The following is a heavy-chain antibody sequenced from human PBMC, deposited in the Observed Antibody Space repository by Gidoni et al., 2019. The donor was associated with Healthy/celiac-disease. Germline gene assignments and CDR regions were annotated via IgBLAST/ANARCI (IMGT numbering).Heavy chain of an antibody. CDR2: ISYDGSNK. J-gene: IGHJ4*02. V-gene: IGHV3-30*18. Sequence: QVQLVESGGGVVQPGRSLRLSCAASGFTFSSYGMHWVRQAPGKGLEWVAVISYDGSNKYYADSVKGRFTISRDNSKNTLYLQMNSLRAEDTAVYYCAKSLGATFYYFDYWGQGTLVTVSS. CDR1: GFTFSSYG. CDR3: AKSLGATFYYFDY. D-gene: IGHD1-26*01.